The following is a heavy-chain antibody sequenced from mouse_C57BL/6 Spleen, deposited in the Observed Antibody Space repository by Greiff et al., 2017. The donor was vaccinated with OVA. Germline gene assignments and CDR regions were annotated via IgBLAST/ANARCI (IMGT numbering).Heavy chain of an antibody. CDR1: GYTFTSYW. CDR3: ARVVTTVVAHRYCDV. J-gene: IGHJ1*03. V-gene: IGHV1-69*01. Sequence: QVQLQQPGAELVMPGASVKLSCKASGYTFTSYWMHWVKQRPGQGLEWIGDINPSDRYTNYNQKFKGKSTLTVDKSSSTAYMQLSSLTSEDSAGDYGARVVTTVVAHRYCDVWGTGTTVTVSS. D-gene: IGHD1-1*01. CDR2: INPSDRYT.